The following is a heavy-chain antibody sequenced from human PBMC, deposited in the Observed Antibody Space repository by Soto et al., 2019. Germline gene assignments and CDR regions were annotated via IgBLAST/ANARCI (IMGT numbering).Heavy chain of an antibody. D-gene: IGHD1-7*01. CDR2: IRSKANSYAT. CDR1: GFTFSGSA. V-gene: IGHV3-73*01. CDR3: TRHRLELRGYYYYYGMDV. Sequence: GGSLRLSXAASGFTFSGSAMHWVRQASGKGLEWVGRIRSKANSYATAYAASVKGRFTISRDDSKNTAYLQMNSLKTEDTAVYYCTRHRLELRGYYYYYGMDVWGQGTTVTVSS. J-gene: IGHJ6*02.